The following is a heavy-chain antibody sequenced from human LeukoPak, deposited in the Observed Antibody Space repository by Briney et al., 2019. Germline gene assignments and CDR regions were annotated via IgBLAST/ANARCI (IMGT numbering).Heavy chain of an antibody. CDR3: AKDRKRITIFGVVIISNPNSLDY. Sequence: KSGGSLRLSCAASGFTFSSYAMSWVRQAPGKGLEWVSAISGSGSSTYYADSVKGRFTISRDNSKNTLYLQMNSLRAEDTAVYYCAKDRKRITIFGVVIISNPNSLDYWGQGTLVSVSS. CDR1: GFTFSSYA. J-gene: IGHJ4*02. V-gene: IGHV3-23*01. CDR2: ISGSGSST. D-gene: IGHD3-3*01.